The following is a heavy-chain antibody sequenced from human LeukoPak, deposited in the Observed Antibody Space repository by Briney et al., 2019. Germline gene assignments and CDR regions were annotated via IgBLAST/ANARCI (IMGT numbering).Heavy chain of an antibody. D-gene: IGHD3-10*01. CDR2: INHSGST. CDR3: ARELRVVRGVIDY. V-gene: IGHV4-34*01. CDR1: GGSFSGYY. J-gene: IGHJ4*02. Sequence: SETLSLTCAVYGGSFSGYYWSWIRQPPGKGLEWIGEINHSGSTNYNPSLKSRVTISVDTSKNQFSLKLSSVTAADTAVYYCARELRVVRGVIDYWGQGTLVTVSS.